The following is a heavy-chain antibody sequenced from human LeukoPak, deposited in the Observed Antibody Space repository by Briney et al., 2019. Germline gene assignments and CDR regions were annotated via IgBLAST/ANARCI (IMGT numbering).Heavy chain of an antibody. Sequence: QPGGSLRLSCSASGFTFNSYALLWVRQAPGKGLEYVSAISSHGGSTYYADSVKGRFSISRDNSKNTLFLQMSSLRVEDTAVYFCVKDPGSYVNTYYFDTGGQGTLVTVSS. V-gene: IGHV3-64D*09. D-gene: IGHD1/OR15-1a*01. J-gene: IGHJ4*02. CDR2: ISSHGGST. CDR3: VKDPGSYVNTYYFDT. CDR1: GFTFNSYA.